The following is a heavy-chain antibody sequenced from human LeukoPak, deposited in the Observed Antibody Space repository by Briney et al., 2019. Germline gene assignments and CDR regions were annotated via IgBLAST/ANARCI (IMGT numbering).Heavy chain of an antibody. V-gene: IGHV3-48*04. CDR2: ITGGSDTI. J-gene: IGHJ4*02. CDR3: ARGYCSGGSCPRSY. Sequence: GGALRLSCAASGFTLSSSAMNWVRQAPGKGLEWISYITGGSDTIYYADSVEGRFTISRDDAKNSVYLQMNSLRAEDTAVYYCARGYCSGGSCPRSYWGQGTLVTVS. D-gene: IGHD2-15*01. CDR1: GFTLSSSA.